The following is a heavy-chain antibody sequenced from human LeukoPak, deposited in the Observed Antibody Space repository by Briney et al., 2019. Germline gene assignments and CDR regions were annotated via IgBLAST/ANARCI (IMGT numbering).Heavy chain of an antibody. J-gene: IGHJ4*02. CDR1: GYTFTGYY. D-gene: IGHD2-2*01. CDR2: INPNSGGT. CDR3: ARSPLRVVVPAATFDY. Sequence: ASVKVSCKASGYTFTGYYMHWVRQAPGQGLEWMGWINPNSGGTNYAQKFQGRVTMTRDTSISTAYMELSRLRSDDTAVYYCARSPLRVVVPAATFDYWGQGTLVTVSS. V-gene: IGHV1-2*02.